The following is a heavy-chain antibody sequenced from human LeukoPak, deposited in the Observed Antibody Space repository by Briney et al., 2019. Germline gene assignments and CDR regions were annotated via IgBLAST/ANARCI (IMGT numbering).Heavy chain of an antibody. CDR2: ISAYIGDT. CDR3: ARARWYQLLGDY. Sequence: ASVKVSCKASGYTFTTSGITWVRQAPGQGLEWVGWISAYIGDTKFAQKLQGRVTMTTDTSTSTAYMELRSLRSDDTAVYYCARARWYQLLGDYWGQGTLVTVSS. CDR1: GYTFTTSG. V-gene: IGHV1-18*01. J-gene: IGHJ4*02. D-gene: IGHD2-15*01.